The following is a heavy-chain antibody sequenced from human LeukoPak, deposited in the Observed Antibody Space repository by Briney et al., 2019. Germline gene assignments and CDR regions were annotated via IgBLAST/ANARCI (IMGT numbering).Heavy chain of an antibody. CDR1: GFNFNIYN. V-gene: IGHV3-21*01. D-gene: IGHD2-2*01. CDR2: IGSSSSHI. J-gene: IGHJ5*02. Sequence: GGSLRLSCTASGFNFNIYNMNWVRQAPEKGLEWVSSIGSSSSHIYYADSLKGRFTVSRDNAKNSLFLQMNSLGVEDTAVYFCVRGGGYCRTSSCRGAGNWFDPWGQGTLVTVSS. CDR3: VRGGGYCRTSSCRGAGNWFDP.